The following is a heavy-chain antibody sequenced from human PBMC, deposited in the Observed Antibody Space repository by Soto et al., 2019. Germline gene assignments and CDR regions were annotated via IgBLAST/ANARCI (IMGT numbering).Heavy chain of an antibody. Sequence: SVKVSCKASGGTFSSYAISWVRQAPGQGLEWMGGIIPIFGTANYARKFQGRVTITADESTSTAYMELSSLRSEDTAVYYCARPGHDSSGYPPRLYYGMDVWGQGTTVTVSS. CDR1: GGTFSSYA. D-gene: IGHD3-22*01. CDR2: IIPIFGTA. CDR3: ARPGHDSSGYPPRLYYGMDV. V-gene: IGHV1-69*13. J-gene: IGHJ6*02.